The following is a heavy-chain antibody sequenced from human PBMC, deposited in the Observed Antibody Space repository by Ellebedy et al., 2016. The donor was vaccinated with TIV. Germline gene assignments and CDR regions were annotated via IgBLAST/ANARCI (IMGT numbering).Heavy chain of an antibody. V-gene: IGHV1-46*01. D-gene: IGHD3-22*01. J-gene: IGHJ2*01. Sequence: ASVKVSCXTSAYTFTSYLIHWVRQAPGQGLEWMGFINPSVGSTSYAQKFQGRVTLTMDTSTSTVYMELSSLRSEDTAVYYCARDKGIYDRYFNLWGRGTLVTVSS. CDR2: INPSVGST. CDR3: ARDKGIYDRYFNL. CDR1: AYTFTSYL.